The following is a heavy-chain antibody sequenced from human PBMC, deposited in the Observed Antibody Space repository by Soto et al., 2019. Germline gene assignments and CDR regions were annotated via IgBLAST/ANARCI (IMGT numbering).Heavy chain of an antibody. CDR2: IWYDGSNK. J-gene: IGHJ6*02. CDR1: GFTFSSYG. D-gene: IGHD3-3*01. CDR3: ARDSSDFWSGYYPPSYGMDV. Sequence: PGGSLRLSCAASGFTFSSYGMHWVRQAPGKGLEWVAVIWYDGSNKYYADSVKGRFTISRDNSKNTLYLQMNSLRAEDTAVYYCARDSSDFWSGYYPPSYGMDVWSQGTTVTVSS. V-gene: IGHV3-33*01.